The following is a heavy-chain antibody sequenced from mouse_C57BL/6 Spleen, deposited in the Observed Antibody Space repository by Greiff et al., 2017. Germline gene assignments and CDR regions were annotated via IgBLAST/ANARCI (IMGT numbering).Heavy chain of an antibody. V-gene: IGHV5-6*01. CDR2: ISSGGSYT. D-gene: IGHD1-1*01. CDR3: ARRGTTVVVPFDY. CDR1: GFTFSSYG. J-gene: IGHJ2*01. Sequence: EVHLVESGGDLVKPGGSLKLSCAASGFTFSSYGMSWVRQTPDKRLEWVATISSGGSYTYYPDSVKGRFTISRDNAKNTLYLQMSSLKSEDTAMYYCARRGTTVVVPFDYWGQGTTLTVSS.